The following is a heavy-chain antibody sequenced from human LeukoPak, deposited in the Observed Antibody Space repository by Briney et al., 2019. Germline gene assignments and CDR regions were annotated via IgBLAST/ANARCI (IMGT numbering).Heavy chain of an antibody. J-gene: IGHJ5*02. CDR2: INHSGST. Sequence: SETLSLTCAVYGGSFSGYYWSWIRQPPGKGLEWIGEINHSGSTNYNPSLKSRVTISVDTSKNQFSLKLSSVTAADTAVYYCARGPPIVVVPAARIGGNWFDPWGQGTLVTVSS. CDR1: GGSFSGYY. V-gene: IGHV4-34*01. CDR3: ARGPPIVVVPAARIGGNWFDP. D-gene: IGHD2-2*01.